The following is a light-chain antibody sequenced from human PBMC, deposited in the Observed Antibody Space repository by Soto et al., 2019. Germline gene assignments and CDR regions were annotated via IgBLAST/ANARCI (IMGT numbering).Light chain of an antibody. CDR2: DVS. V-gene: IGLV2-18*01. CDR3: SLSTSSSSFV. J-gene: IGLJ2*01. Sequence: QSALTQPPSVSGSPGQSVTISCTGTSSXVGRYNRVSWYQQPPGTAPKLMIFDVSNRPSGVPDRFSGSKSGNTASLTISGLQAEDEADYYCSLSTSSSSFVFGGGTKLTVL. CDR1: SSXVGRYNR.